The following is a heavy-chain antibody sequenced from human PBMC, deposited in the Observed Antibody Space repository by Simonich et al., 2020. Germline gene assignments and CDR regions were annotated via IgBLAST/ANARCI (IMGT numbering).Heavy chain of an antibody. J-gene: IGHJ3*02. D-gene: IGHD4-4*01. CDR1: GFTFSRYW. V-gene: IGHV3-74*01. CDR3: ARDYSNYDAFDI. Sequence: EVQLVESGGGLVQPGGSLRLSCAASGFTFSRYWMHWVRQAPGKGLGWVSSINSDGSSTSYADSVKGRFTISRDNAKNTLYLQMNSLRAEDTAVYYCARDYSNYDAFDIWGQGTMVTVSS. CDR2: INSDGSST.